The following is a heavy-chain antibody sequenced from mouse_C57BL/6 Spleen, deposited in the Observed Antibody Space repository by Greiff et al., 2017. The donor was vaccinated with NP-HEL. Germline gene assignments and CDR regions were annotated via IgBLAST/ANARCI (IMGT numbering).Heavy chain of an antibody. Sequence: QVTLKVSGPGILQPSQTLSLTCSFSGFSLSTFGMGVGWIRQPSGKGLEWLAHIWWDDVKYYNPALKSRLTISKDTSKNQVLLKIANVDTVDTATYYCARSITTVVATEGYYYAMDYWGQGTSVTVSS. CDR1: GFSLSTFGMG. J-gene: IGHJ4*01. V-gene: IGHV8-8*01. CDR3: ARSITTVVATEGYYYAMDY. CDR2: IWWDDVK. D-gene: IGHD1-1*01.